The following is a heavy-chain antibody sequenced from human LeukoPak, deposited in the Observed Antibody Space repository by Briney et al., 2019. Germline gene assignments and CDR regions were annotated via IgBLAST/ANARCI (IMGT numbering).Heavy chain of an antibody. J-gene: IGHJ4*02. CDR3: ARDTRGLNFDY. CDR1: GDSITSTNYY. Sequence: SETLSLTYTVSGDSITSTNYYWSWIRQPAGKGLEWIGRIYTSGSTNYNPSPKSRVTISVDTSKNQFSLKLSSVTAADTAVYYCARDTRGLNFDYWSQGTLVTVSS. D-gene: IGHD3-10*01. V-gene: IGHV4-61*02. CDR2: IYTSGST.